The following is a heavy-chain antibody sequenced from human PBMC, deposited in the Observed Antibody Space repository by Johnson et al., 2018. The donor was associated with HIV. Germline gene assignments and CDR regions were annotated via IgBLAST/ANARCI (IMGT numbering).Heavy chain of an antibody. CDR1: GFTFSSYG. CDR2: IWYDGSNK. J-gene: IGHJ3*02. Sequence: QVQLVESGGGVVQPGGSLRLSCAASGFTFSSYGMHWVRQAPGKGLEWVAVIWYDGSNKYYADSVKGRFTISRDNSKNTLYLQMNSLRAEDTAVYYCANNLQQLATKDAFDIWGQGTMVTVSS. V-gene: IGHV3-33*08. D-gene: IGHD6-13*01. CDR3: ANNLQQLATKDAFDI.